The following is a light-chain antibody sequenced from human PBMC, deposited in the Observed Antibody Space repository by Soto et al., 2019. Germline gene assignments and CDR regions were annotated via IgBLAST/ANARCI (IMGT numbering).Light chain of an antibody. CDR2: ATS. CDR3: QQSGTSALT. CDR1: QGLSSNY. V-gene: IGKV3-20*01. Sequence: VLTQSPVTLSFSPCEIATLSCSSSQGLSSNYLAWYQQKPGQTPRLLIYATSNRATGIPDRFGGSGSGTEFTLTINRLEPEDSAVYYCQQSGTSALTFGGGTKVDIK. J-gene: IGKJ4*01.